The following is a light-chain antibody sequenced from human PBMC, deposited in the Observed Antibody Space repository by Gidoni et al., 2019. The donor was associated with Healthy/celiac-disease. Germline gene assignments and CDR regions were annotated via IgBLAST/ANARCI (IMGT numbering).Light chain of an antibody. Sequence: SYELTQPLSVSVALGKTARITCGGNTIGSTKVHWYQQQPGQAPVLVIYRDCNRPSGIPEGCSGSNLGNTATLTISRAQAGEEADYYCQVWDSSTVVFGGGTKLTVL. V-gene: IGLV3-9*01. CDR2: RDC. CDR1: TIGSTK. J-gene: IGLJ2*01. CDR3: QVWDSSTVV.